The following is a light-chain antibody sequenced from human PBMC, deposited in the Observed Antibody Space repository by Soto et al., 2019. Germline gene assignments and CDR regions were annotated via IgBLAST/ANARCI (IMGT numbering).Light chain of an antibody. CDR3: AAWDGSLNGVI. CDR2: SNN. CDR1: SSNIGSHT. Sequence: QLVLTQPPSASGTPGQRITISCSGSSSNIGSHTVNWHQQVPGTAPKLLIYSNNERPSGVPDRFSGSKSGTSASLAISGLQSGDEAVYYCAAWDGSLNGVIFGGGTKLTVL. J-gene: IGLJ2*01. V-gene: IGLV1-44*01.